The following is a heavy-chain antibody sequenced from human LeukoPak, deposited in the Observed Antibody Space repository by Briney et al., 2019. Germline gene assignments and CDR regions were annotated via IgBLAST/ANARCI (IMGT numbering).Heavy chain of an antibody. CDR1: GRSISSYY. D-gene: IGHD3-22*01. V-gene: IGHV4-59*08. Sequence: SETLSLTCTVSGRSISSYYWICIRHSPGKALEGIGYIYYSGCTNYNPSLKSRVTISVDTSKNQFSLKLSSVTAADTAVYYCARRYLYYYDSSGYLDYFDYWGQGTLVTVSS. CDR3: ARRYLYYYDSSGYLDYFDY. CDR2: IYYSGCT. J-gene: IGHJ4*02.